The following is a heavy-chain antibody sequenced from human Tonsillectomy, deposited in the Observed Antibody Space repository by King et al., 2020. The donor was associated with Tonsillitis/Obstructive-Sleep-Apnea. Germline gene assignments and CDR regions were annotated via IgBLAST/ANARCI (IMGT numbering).Heavy chain of an antibody. CDR3: ARDDILTVTLSR. D-gene: IGHD3-9*01. Sequence: VQLVQSGAEVKKPGASVKVSCKGSGYTFKSYGISWVRQAPGQGLEWRGWISAFNGNTNYAQKFQGRVIMTTDTSTTAYMELRSLRSDDTAVYYCARDDILTVTLSRWGQGTLVTVSS. V-gene: IGHV1-18*01. CDR2: ISAFNGNT. J-gene: IGHJ4*02. CDR1: GYTFKSYG.